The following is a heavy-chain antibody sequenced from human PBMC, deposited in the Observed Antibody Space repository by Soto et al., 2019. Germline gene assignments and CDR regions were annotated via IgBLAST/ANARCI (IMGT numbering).Heavy chain of an antibody. CDR1: GFTFSSYS. CDR2: ISSSSSYI. Sequence: EVQLVESGGGLVKPGGSLRLSCAASGFTFSSYSMNWVRQAPGKGLEWVSSISSSSSYIYYADSVKGRFTIFRDNAKNSLYLQMNSLRAEDTAVYYCARDLGYSSGWYYFDYWGQGTLVTVSS. CDR3: ARDLGYSSGWYYFDY. J-gene: IGHJ4*02. V-gene: IGHV3-21*01. D-gene: IGHD6-19*01.